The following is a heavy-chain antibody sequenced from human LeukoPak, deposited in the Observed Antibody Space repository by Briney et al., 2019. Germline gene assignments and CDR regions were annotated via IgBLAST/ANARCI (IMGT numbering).Heavy chain of an antibody. CDR3: ARGGSYNRGYFDY. V-gene: IGHV3-23*03. J-gene: IGHJ4*02. CDR2: IYSGGST. CDR1: GSTFSSYA. Sequence: GGSLRLSCAASGSTFSSYAMSWVRQAPGKGLEWVSVIYSGGSTYYSDSVKGRFTISRDDSKNTLYLQMNSMRAEDTAVYYCARGGSYNRGYFDYWGQGTLVTVSS. D-gene: IGHD5-24*01.